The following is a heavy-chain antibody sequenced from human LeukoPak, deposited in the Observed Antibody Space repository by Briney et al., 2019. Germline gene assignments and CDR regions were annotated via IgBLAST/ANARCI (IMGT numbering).Heavy chain of an antibody. D-gene: IGHD3-22*01. CDR1: GGTFSSYT. Sequence: ASVKVSCKASGGTFSSYTISWVRQAPGQGLEWMGRIIPILGIANYAQKFQGRVTITADKSTSTAYMELSSLRSEDTAVYYCAKYYYDSSGSAPYYGAFDIGGQGTMVPVSS. J-gene: IGHJ3*02. CDR2: IIPILGIA. CDR3: AKYYYDSSGSAPYYGAFDI. V-gene: IGHV1-69*02.